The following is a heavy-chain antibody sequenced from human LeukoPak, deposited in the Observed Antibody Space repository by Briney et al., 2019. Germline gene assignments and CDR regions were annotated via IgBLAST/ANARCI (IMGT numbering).Heavy chain of an antibody. V-gene: IGHV4-4*07. CDR1: GGSISSYY. D-gene: IGHD6-13*01. CDR2: IYTSGST. CDR3: ARAFLPGEQQLVQDLDY. Sequence: SETLSLTCTVSGGSISSYYWSWIRQPAGKGLEWIGRIYTSGSTNYNPSLKSRVTMSVDTSKNQFSLKLSSVTAADTAVYYCARAFLPGEQQLVQDLDYWGQGTLVTVSS. J-gene: IGHJ4*02.